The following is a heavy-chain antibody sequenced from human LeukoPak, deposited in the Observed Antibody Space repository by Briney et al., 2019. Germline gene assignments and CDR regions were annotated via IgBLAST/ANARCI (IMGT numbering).Heavy chain of an antibody. V-gene: IGHV1-2*04. CDR3: ARDGGWRCSYGYNYYFDY. D-gene: IGHD5-18*01. CDR1: GYTFTGYY. CDR2: INPNSGGT. J-gene: IGHJ4*02. Sequence: GSSVKVSCKASGYTFTGYYMHWVRQAPGQGLEWMGWINPNSGGTNYAQKFQGWVTMTRDTSISTAYMELSRLRSDDTAVYYCARDGGWRCSYGYNYYFDYWGQGTLVTVSS.